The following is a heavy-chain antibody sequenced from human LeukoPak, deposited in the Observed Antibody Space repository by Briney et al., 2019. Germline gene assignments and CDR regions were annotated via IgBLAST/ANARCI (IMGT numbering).Heavy chain of an antibody. CDR3: ARMTTGHNF. CDR2: VNHSGYT. D-gene: IGHD4-17*01. CDR1: GTSFSSYY. J-gene: IGHJ4*02. Sequence: SETLSLTCAVSGTSFSSYYWSWIRQPPGKGLEWIGEVNHSGYTNDNPSLKSRVTISVDTSKNQFSLRLRSVTAADTAVYFCARMTTGHNFWGQGTLVTVSS. V-gene: IGHV4-34*01.